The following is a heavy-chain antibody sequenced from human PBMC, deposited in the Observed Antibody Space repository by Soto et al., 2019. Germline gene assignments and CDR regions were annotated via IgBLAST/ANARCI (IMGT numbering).Heavy chain of an antibody. V-gene: IGHV1-18*01. CDR2: ISAYNGNT. CDR3: AREGSYYGSGSSNDY. J-gene: IGHJ4*02. Sequence: ASVKVSCKDSGYTFTSYGISWVRQAPGKGLEWMGWISAYNGNTNYAQKLQGRVTMTTDTSTSTAYMELRSLRSDDTAVYYCAREGSYYGSGSSNDYWGQGTLVTVSS. CDR1: GYTFTSYG. D-gene: IGHD3-10*01.